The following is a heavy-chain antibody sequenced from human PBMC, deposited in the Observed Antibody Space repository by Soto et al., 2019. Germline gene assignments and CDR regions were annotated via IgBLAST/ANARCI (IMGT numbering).Heavy chain of an antibody. V-gene: IGHV1-18*04. CDR2: ITVSNGNT. J-gene: IGHJ4*02. Sequence: AASVKVSCKASGYTFSTYGVSWVRQAPGQGLEWMGWITVSNGNTNYIDNLQGRVTMTTDTSTSTAYMELWRLRSDDTAVYYCARSYSYGSYWYFDDWGQGTLVTVSS. CDR3: ARSYSYGSYWYFDD. D-gene: IGHD5-18*01. CDR1: GYTFSTYG.